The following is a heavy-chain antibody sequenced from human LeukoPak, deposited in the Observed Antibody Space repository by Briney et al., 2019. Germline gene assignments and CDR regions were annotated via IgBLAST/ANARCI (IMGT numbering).Heavy chain of an antibody. V-gene: IGHV1-69*04. CDR1: GGTFNTYA. J-gene: IGHJ6*02. CDR3: ARFPVRGYTYGSLIPHMDV. Sequence: SSVTVILMAAGGTFNTYAFTWVRQAPGQGLEWMGRIIPILDVADSAQEFQGRVTISADRSTSTVYMELSSLRSEDTAIYYCARFPVRGYTYGSLIPHMDVWGQAATLSPSS. D-gene: IGHD5-18*01. CDR2: IIPILDVA.